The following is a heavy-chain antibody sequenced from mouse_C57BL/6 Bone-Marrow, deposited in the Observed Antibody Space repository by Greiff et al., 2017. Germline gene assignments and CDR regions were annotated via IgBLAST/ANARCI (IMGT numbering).Heavy chain of an antibody. D-gene: IGHD1-1*01. CDR2: INPDSSTI. CDR1: GVDFSRYW. Sequence: CAASGVDFSRYWMSWVRRAPGKGLEWIGEINPDSSTINYAPSLKDKFIISRDNAKNTLYLQMSKVRSEDTALYYCARGGLLRSFAYWGQGTLVTVSA. J-gene: IGHJ3*01. V-gene: IGHV4-1*01. CDR3: ARGGLLRSFAY.